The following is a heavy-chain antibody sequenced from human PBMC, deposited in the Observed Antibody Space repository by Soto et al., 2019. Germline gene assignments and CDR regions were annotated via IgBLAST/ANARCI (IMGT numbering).Heavy chain of an antibody. Sequence: PGGSLRLSCAASGFMFSSYGMSWVRQAPGKGLEWLSAIGGSGGSTYYAESVKGRFTISRDNSKNSLYPQMNSLRAEDTAVYYCAREWDGDGYNSGWFDPWGQGTLVTVSS. CDR1: GFMFSSYG. J-gene: IGHJ5*02. V-gene: IGHV3-23*01. CDR3: AREWDGDGYNSGWFDP. D-gene: IGHD5-12*01. CDR2: IGGSGGST.